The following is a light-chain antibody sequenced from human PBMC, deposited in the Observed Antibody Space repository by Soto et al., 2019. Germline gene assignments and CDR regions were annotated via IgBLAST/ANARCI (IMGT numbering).Light chain of an antibody. J-gene: IGKJ4*01. V-gene: IGKV3-15*01. CDR2: GAS. Sequence: EIVMTQSPATLSVSPGERATLSCRASQSVSSNLAWYQQKPGQAPRLLIYGASTRATGIPARFSGSGSGTEFTLTISSLQSEDLAVYYCQQYNNWQVTFGGGTKVEIK. CDR1: QSVSSN. CDR3: QQYNNWQVT.